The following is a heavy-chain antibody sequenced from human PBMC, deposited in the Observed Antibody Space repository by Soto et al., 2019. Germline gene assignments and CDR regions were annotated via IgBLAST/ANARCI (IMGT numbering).Heavy chain of an antibody. CDR1: GFTFSSYG. Sequence: GGSLRLSCAASGFTFSSYGMHWVRQAPGKGLEWVAVISYDGSNKYYADSVKGRFTISRDNSKNTLYLQMNSLRAEDTAVYYCAIGSGTMVRGVIPHWGQGSLVTVSS. V-gene: IGHV3-30*03. D-gene: IGHD3-10*01. CDR3: AIGSGTMVRGVIPH. CDR2: ISYDGSNK. J-gene: IGHJ4*02.